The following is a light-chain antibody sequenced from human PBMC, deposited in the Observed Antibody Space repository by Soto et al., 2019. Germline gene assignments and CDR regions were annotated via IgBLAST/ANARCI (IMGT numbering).Light chain of an antibody. J-gene: IGKJ1*01. CDR3: QQYGRSPWT. Sequence: ESVLTQSLCSLSSSHRDRAALSCMASQTVSNNYLAWYQQKPGQAPRLLIYGTSNRATGIPDRFSGSGSGTDFTLTISRLEPEDFVIYYCQQYGRSPWTVGQGTKVDI. CDR1: QTVSNNY. CDR2: GTS. V-gene: IGKV3-20*01.